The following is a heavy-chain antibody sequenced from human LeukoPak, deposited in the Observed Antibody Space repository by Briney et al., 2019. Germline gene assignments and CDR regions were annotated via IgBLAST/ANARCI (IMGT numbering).Heavy chain of an antibody. Sequence: SSETLSLTCTVSGGFISGYYWSWIRRPPGKGLEWLGYIYYSGGTMYNPSLNSRGTISVDMSKNQFSLKLSSVTAADTAVYYCARGGRYIRRRLDVWGQGTTVTVSS. CDR3: ARGGRYIRRRLDV. J-gene: IGHJ6*02. CDR2: IYYSGGT. D-gene: IGHD3-16*01. CDR1: GGFISGYY. V-gene: IGHV4-59*01.